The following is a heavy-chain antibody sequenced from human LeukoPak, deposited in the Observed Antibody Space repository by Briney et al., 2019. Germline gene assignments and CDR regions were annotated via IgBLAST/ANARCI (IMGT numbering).Heavy chain of an antibody. CDR2: INHSGST. Sequence: SETLSLTCAVYGGSFSGYYWSWIRQPPGKGLEWIGEINHSGSTNYNPSLKSRVTISVDTSKNQFPLKLSSVTAADTAVYYCARGYSYGQPDYWGQGTLVTVSS. CDR1: GGSFSGYY. D-gene: IGHD5-18*01. CDR3: ARGYSYGQPDY. V-gene: IGHV4-34*01. J-gene: IGHJ4*02.